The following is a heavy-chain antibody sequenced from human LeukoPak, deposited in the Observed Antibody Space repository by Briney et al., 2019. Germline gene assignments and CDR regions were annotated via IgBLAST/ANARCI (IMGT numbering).Heavy chain of an antibody. CDR3: ARDPNPAWRAPDAFDI. V-gene: IGHV3-53*01. D-gene: IGHD3-3*01. CDR1: GFTVSSNY. J-gene: IGHJ3*02. Sequence: GGSLRLSCAASGFTVSSNYMSRVRQAPGKGLEWVSDIYSGGSTYYADSVKGRFTISRDNAKNSLYLQMNSLRAEDTAVYYCARDPNPAWRAPDAFDIWGQGTMVTVSS. CDR2: IYSGGST.